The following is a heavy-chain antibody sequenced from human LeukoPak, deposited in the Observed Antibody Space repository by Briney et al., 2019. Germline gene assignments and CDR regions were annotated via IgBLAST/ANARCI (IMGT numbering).Heavy chain of an antibody. CDR3: AKRAFSSGWYRYFDY. CDR1: GFTFSNYG. CDR2: ISASGGST. Sequence: GGSLRLSCAASGFTFSNYGMSWVRQDPGKGLEWVSPISASGGSTYYADSVKGRFTISRDNSKNTLYLQMNSLRAEDTAVYYCAKRAFSSGWYRYFDYWGQGTLVTVSS. J-gene: IGHJ4*02. D-gene: IGHD6-19*01. V-gene: IGHV3-23*01.